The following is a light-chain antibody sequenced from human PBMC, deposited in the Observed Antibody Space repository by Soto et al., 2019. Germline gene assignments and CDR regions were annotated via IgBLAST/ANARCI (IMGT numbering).Light chain of an antibody. Sequence: SYELTKPPLVSVAPGKTARITCGENNIGSKSVHWYQQKPGQAPVLVIYYDSDRPSGIPERFSGSNSANSATLTISRVEAGDEADYYCQVWYSSSDHPVAFGGGTKLTVL. CDR2: YDS. CDR1: NIGSKS. CDR3: QVWYSSSDHPVA. J-gene: IGLJ2*01. V-gene: IGLV3-21*04.